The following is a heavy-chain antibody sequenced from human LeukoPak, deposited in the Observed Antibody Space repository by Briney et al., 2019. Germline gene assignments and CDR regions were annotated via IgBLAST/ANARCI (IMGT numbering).Heavy chain of an antibody. CDR2: IGGSGAAT. V-gene: IGHV3-23*01. J-gene: IGHJ4*02. Sequence: GGSLRLSCAASGFTFNIYVMSGLRQAPGKGLEWASAIGGSGAATYYADSVKGRFTIPRDNSSNPLYLQMNSLRAEDTAIYYCAKGSRDSRPYYFDFWGLGTLVTVSS. D-gene: IGHD3-3*01. CDR1: GFTFNIYV. CDR3: AKGSRDSRPYYFDF.